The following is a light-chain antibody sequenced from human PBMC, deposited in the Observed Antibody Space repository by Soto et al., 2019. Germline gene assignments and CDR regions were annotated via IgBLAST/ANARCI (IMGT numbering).Light chain of an antibody. V-gene: IGKV3D-20*02. Sequence: ENVLTQSPGTLSLSPGERATLSCRASESVSSIYVAWYQQKPGQAPRLLIYGASTRATGIPARFSGSGSGTEFTLTISSLQSEDFAVYYCQQHTNWPLTFGGGTKVDIK. CDR2: GAS. CDR3: QQHTNWPLT. J-gene: IGKJ4*01. CDR1: ESVSSIY.